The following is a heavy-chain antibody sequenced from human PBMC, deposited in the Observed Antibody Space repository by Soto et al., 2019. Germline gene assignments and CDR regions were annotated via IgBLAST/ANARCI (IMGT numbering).Heavy chain of an antibody. CDR2: LPESGTNT. CDR1: GFTFSSYG. Sequence: PGGSLRLSCAASGFTFSSYGMSWVRQAPGKGLEWVSALPESGTNTYYADSVKGRFTISRDNSKNTLFLQINNMRAGDTAVYYCANKSVVRATWYFGYWGQGNMVTVSS. D-gene: IGHD1-26*01. CDR3: ANKSVVRATWYFGY. J-gene: IGHJ4*02. V-gene: IGHV3-23*01.